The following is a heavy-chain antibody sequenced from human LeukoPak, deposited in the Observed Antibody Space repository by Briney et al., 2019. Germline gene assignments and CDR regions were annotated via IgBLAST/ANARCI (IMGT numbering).Heavy chain of an antibody. D-gene: IGHD1-14*01. Sequence: ASVKVSCKASGGTFSSYAISWVRQAPGQGLEWMGRIIPIFGTANYAQKFQGRVTITTDESTSTAYMELSSLGSEDTAVYYCAPETASNRYWFDPWGQGTLVTVSS. CDR2: IIPIFGTA. J-gene: IGHJ5*02. CDR3: APETASNRYWFDP. V-gene: IGHV1-69*05. CDR1: GGTFSSYA.